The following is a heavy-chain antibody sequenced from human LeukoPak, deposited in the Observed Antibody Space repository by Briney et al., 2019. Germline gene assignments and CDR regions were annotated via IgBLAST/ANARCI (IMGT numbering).Heavy chain of an antibody. CDR1: GASISSSNYY. CDR2: IYYSGST. Sequence: SETLSLTCTVSGASISSSNYYWGWIRQPPGKGLEWIGSIYYSGSTYYNPSLKSRVTISVDTSKNQFSLKLSSVTAADTAVYYCARYCSSTSCLLDYWGQGTLVAVSS. CDR3: ARYCSSTSCLLDY. J-gene: IGHJ4*02. V-gene: IGHV4-39*01. D-gene: IGHD2-2*01.